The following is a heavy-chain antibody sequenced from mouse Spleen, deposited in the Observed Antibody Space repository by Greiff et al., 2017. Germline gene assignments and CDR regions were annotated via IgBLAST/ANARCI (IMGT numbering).Heavy chain of an antibody. D-gene: IGHD2-2*01. CDR3: ARSSRGYPYYFDY. V-gene: IGHV1-63*02. CDR2: IYPGGGYT. J-gene: IGHJ2*01. Sequence: QVQLKQSGAELVRPGTSVKISCKASGYTFTNYWLGWVKQRPGHGLEWIGDIYPGGGYTNYNEKFKGKATLTADTSSSTAYMQLSSLTSEDSAVYFCARSSRGYPYYFDYWGQGTTLTVSS. CDR1: GYTFTNYW.